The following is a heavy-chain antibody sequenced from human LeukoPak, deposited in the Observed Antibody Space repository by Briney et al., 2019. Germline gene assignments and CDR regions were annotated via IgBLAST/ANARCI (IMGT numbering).Heavy chain of an antibody. Sequence: GASVKVSCKASGYTFTSYYMHWVRQAPGQGLEWMGIINPSGGSTSYAQKFQGRVTMTRDTSTSTVYMELSSLRSEDTAVYYCARDIIYDISPRGYFDYWGQGTLVTVSS. D-gene: IGHD3-9*01. CDR2: INPSGGST. V-gene: IGHV1-46*01. J-gene: IGHJ4*02. CDR1: GYTFTSYY. CDR3: ARDIIYDISPRGYFDY.